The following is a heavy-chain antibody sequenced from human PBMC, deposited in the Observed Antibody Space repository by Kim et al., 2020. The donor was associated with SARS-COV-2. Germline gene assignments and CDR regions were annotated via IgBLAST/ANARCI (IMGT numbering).Heavy chain of an antibody. D-gene: IGHD3-16*01. CDR3: ARDGLGSYGAFDI. V-gene: IGHV3-33*01. J-gene: IGHJ3*02. CDR1: GFTFSSYG. Sequence: GGSLRLSCAASGFTFSSYGMHWVRQAPGKGLEWVSVIWYDGSNTYYADSVKGRFTISRDNSKNTLYLQMNSLRAEDTAVYYCARDGLGSYGAFDIWGQGTMVNVSS. CDR2: IWYDGSNT.